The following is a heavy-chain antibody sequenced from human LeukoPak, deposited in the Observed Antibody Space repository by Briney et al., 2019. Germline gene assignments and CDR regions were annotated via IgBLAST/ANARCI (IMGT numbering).Heavy chain of an antibody. J-gene: IGHJ3*02. CDR2: FFHSGST. Sequence: SETLSLTCAVSGHSISSDYLWGWVRQPPGKGLEWIGTFFHSGSTFYNPSVKSRVTISLDTSKNQFSLKLSSVTAADTAVYYCARPQPQFTYGNDAFDIWGQGTMVTVSS. CDR1: GHSISSDYL. V-gene: IGHV4-38-2*01. D-gene: IGHD1-1*01. CDR3: ARPQPQFTYGNDAFDI.